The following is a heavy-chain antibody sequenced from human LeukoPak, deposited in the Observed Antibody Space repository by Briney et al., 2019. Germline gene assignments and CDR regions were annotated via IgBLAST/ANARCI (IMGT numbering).Heavy chain of an antibody. CDR2: ISSSSSSI. CDR3: ARSGSGHYDHVWGSYPDYFDY. V-gene: IGHV3-21*01. D-gene: IGHD3-16*02. Sequence: PGGSLRLSCAASGFTFSSYSMNWVRQAPGKGLEWVSSISSSSSSIYYADSVKGRFTISRDNAKNSLYLQMNSLRAEDTAVYYCARSGSGHYDHVWGSYPDYFDYCGQGTLVTVSS. CDR1: GFTFSSYS. J-gene: IGHJ4*02.